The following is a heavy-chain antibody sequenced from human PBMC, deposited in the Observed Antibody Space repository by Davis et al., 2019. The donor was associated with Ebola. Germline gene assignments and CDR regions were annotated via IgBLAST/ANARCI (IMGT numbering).Heavy chain of an antibody. CDR1: GGYISGYY. CDR3: AKLPTYCGADCYPS. D-gene: IGHD2-21*02. J-gene: IGHJ5*02. Sequence: SETLSLTCTVSGGYISGYYWSWIRQPPGKGLEWIGEINHSGSTNYNPSLKSRVTISVDTSKNQFSLKLTSVTAADTAVYYCAKLPTYCGADCYPSWGQGILVTVSS. V-gene: IGHV4-34*01. CDR2: INHSGST.